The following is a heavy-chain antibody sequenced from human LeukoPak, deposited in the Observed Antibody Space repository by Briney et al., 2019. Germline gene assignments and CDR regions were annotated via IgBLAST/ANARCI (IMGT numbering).Heavy chain of an antibody. CDR2: IYYSGST. D-gene: IGHD6-19*01. CDR3: ARLRGATVAHNWFDP. J-gene: IGHJ5*02. Sequence: SETLSLTCTVSGGSISSSSYYWGWIRQPPGKGLEWIGSIYYSGSTYYNPSLKSRVTISVDTSKNQFSLKLSSVTAADTAAYYCARLRGATVAHNWFDPWGQGTLVTVSS. V-gene: IGHV4-39*07. CDR1: GGSISSSSYY.